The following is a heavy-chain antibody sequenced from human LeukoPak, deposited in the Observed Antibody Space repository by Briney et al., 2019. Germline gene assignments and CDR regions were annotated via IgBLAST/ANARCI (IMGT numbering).Heavy chain of an antibody. V-gene: IGHV1-46*01. J-gene: IGHJ4*02. Sequence: ASVKVSCKASGYTFTSYYMHWVRQAPGQGLEWMGIINPSGGSTSYAQKFQGRVTMTRDTSTSTVYMELSSLRSEDTAVYYCARDPGGYSGYYLEESPVPTPGFDYWGQGTLVTVSS. CDR1: GYTFTSYY. CDR2: INPSGGST. D-gene: IGHD5-12*01. CDR3: ARDPGGYSGYYLEESPVPTPGFDY.